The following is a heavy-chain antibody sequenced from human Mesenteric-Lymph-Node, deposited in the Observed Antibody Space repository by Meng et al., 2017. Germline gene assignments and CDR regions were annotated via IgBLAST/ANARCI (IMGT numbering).Heavy chain of an antibody. V-gene: IGHV3-30*01. J-gene: IGHJ4*02. Sequence: GESLKISCAASGFTFSSYAMHWVRPAPGKGLEWVAVISYDGSNKYYADSVKGRFTISRDNSKNTLYLQMNSLRAEDTAVYYCARGRHYYDSSGKLDYWGQGTLVTVSS. CDR2: ISYDGSNK. CDR1: GFTFSSYA. D-gene: IGHD3-22*01. CDR3: ARGRHYYDSSGKLDY.